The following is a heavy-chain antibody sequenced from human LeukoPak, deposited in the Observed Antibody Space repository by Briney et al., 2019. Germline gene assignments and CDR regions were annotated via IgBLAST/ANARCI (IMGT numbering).Heavy chain of an antibody. CDR1: GGSISSSSYS. V-gene: IGHV4-39*01. J-gene: IGHJ4*02. D-gene: IGHD3-3*01. CDR2: IYYSGTT. Sequence: SETLSLTCTVSGGSISSSSYSWGWIRQPPGKGLEWMGSIYYSGTTYYNPSLKSRVTISVDTSKIQFSLKLSSVAATDTAVYSCARLRFDFWSGYTHPYFDYWGQGTLVTVSS. CDR3: ARLRFDFWSGYTHPYFDY.